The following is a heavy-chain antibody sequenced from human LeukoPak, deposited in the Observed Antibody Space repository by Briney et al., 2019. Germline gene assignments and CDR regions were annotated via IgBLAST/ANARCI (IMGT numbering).Heavy chain of an antibody. J-gene: IGHJ4*02. D-gene: IGHD1-1*01. Sequence: SETLSLTCTVSGGSISSYYWSWIRQPAGKGLEWIGRIYISGSTNYNPSLKSRVTMSVDTSKNQFSLKLSSVTAADTAVYYCARDRGTWNDDGFDYWGQGTLVSVSS. V-gene: IGHV4-4*07. CDR2: IYISGST. CDR1: GGSISSYY. CDR3: ARDRGTWNDDGFDY.